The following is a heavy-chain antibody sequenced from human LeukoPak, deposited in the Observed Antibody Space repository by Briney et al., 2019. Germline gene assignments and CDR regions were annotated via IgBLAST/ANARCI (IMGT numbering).Heavy chain of an antibody. CDR2: INPSRNT. CDR1: GVSFSGYY. CDR3: ARRYDFWSGYPPPLDY. Sequence: SETLSLTCAVFGVSFSGYYWNWIRQPPGKGLEWIGQINPSRNTNYNPSLKSRVTISVDTSKKQFSLKLSSVTAADTAVYYCARRYDFWSGYPPPLDYWGQGTLVTVSS. V-gene: IGHV4-34*01. D-gene: IGHD3-3*01. J-gene: IGHJ4*02.